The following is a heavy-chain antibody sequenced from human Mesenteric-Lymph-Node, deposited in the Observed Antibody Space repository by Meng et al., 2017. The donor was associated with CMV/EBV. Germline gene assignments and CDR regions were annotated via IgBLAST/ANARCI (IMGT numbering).Heavy chain of an antibody. D-gene: IGHD3-3*01. CDR3: ARPESDFWSGYGY. J-gene: IGHJ4*02. V-gene: IGHV4-39*01. Sequence: TVSGGSISSSSCYWGWIRQPPGKELEWFGSIYYSGSTFYNPSLKSRVTISVDTSKNQFSLKLSSVTAADTAVYYCARPESDFWSGYGYWGQGTLVTVSS. CDR1: GGSISSSSCY. CDR2: IYYSGST.